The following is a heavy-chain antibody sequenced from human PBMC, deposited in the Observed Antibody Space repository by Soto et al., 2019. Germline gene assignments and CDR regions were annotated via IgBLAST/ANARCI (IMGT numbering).Heavy chain of an antibody. Sequence: QVQLVQSGAEVKKPGASVKVSCKTSGYSFTNYYLHWVRQAPGQGLEWLGLINPSGISTSYAQQLLGRVTMTSDTYTSTVYMELSSLGSEDTAVDYCEGSDNVVVAASSPVYFDSGGQGTLVTVSS. CDR1: GYSFTNYY. V-gene: IGHV1-46*04. D-gene: IGHD2-15*01. J-gene: IGHJ4*02. CDR2: INPSGIST. CDR3: EGSDNVVVAASSPVYFDS.